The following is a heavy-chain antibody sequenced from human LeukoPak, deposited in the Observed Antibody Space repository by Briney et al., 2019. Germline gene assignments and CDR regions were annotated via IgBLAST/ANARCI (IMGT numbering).Heavy chain of an antibody. V-gene: IGHV4-59*07. J-gene: IGHJ4*02. Sequence: SDTLSLPCTFSGRSISSYYWSWLRQPPRKGLEWLGYIYYSGSTNYNPSLKSRVTMTVDTSKIQFSMKLSSVTAADTAVYYCARGDSMVRGVIPFDYWGQGTLVTVSS. CDR2: IYYSGST. CDR3: ARGDSMVRGVIPFDY. CDR1: GRSISSYY. D-gene: IGHD3-10*01.